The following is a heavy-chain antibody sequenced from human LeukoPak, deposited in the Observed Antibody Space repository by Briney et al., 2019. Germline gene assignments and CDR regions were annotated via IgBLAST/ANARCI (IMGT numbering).Heavy chain of an antibody. CDR1: GFTVSSNY. V-gene: IGHV3-66*01. J-gene: IGHJ6*02. D-gene: IGHD3-3*01. CDR3: ARDLADFWSGYDYYYGMDV. Sequence: GGSLRLSCAAPGFTVSSNYMSWVRQAPGKGLEWVSVIYSGGSPYYADSVKGRFTISRDNSKNTLYLQMNSLRAEDTAVYYCARDLADFWSGYDYYYGMDVWGQGTTVTVSS. CDR2: IYSGGSP.